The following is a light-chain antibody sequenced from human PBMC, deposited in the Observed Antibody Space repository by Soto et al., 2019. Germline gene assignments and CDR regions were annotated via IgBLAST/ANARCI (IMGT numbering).Light chain of an antibody. CDR1: SSDVGGYNY. J-gene: IGLJ1*01. CDR3: SSYTTRSSSV. V-gene: IGLV2-14*01. Sequence: SALTQPASVSGSPGQSITISCTGTSSDVGGYNYVSWYQQHPGKAPKLMVYEVSNRPSGVSYRFSGSKSGNTASLTISGLQAEDEADYYCSSYTTRSSSVFGTGTKVTVL. CDR2: EVS.